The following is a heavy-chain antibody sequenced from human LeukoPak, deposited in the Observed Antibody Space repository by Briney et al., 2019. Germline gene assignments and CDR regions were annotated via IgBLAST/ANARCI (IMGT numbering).Heavy chain of an antibody. J-gene: IGHJ6*02. CDR2: ISAYNGNT. V-gene: IGHV1-18*01. CDR1: GYTFTSYG. D-gene: IGHD3-10*01. CDR3: ARAPHPELLWFGELTAGGMDV. Sequence: ASVKVSCTASGYTFTSYGISWVRQAPGQGLEWMGWISAYNGNTHYAQKLQGRVTMTTDTSTSTAYMELGSLRSDDTAVYYCARAPHPELLWFGELTAGGMDVWGQGTTVTVSS.